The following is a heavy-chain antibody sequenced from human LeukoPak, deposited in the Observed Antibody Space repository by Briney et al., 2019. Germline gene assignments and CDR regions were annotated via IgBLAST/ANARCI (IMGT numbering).Heavy chain of an antibody. CDR3: ASSSGGFNWFDP. D-gene: IGHD3-22*01. Sequence: GGSLRLSCAASGFTSSSYTMNWVRQAPGKGLEWVSYISSSSATIYYADSVKGRFTISRDNAKNSLYLQMNSLRDEDTAVYYCASSSGGFNWFDPWGQGTLVTVSS. CDR1: GFTSSSYT. CDR2: ISSSSATI. V-gene: IGHV3-48*02. J-gene: IGHJ5*02.